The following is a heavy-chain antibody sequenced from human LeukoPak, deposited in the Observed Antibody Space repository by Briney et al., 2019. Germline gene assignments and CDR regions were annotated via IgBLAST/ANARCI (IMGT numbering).Heavy chain of an antibody. CDR1: GFTFSSYW. Sequence: GGSLRLSCAASGFTFSSYWMSWVRQAPGKGLEWVANIKQDGSEKYYVDSVKGRFTISRGNAKNSLYLQMNSLRAEDTAVYYCARRTYYDFWSGYPFDYWGQGTLVTVSS. D-gene: IGHD3-3*01. V-gene: IGHV3-7*01. J-gene: IGHJ4*02. CDR3: ARRTYYDFWSGYPFDY. CDR2: IKQDGSEK.